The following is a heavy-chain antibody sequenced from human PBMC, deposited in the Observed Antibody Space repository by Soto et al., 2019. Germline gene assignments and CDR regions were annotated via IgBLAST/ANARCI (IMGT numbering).Heavy chain of an antibody. J-gene: IGHJ4*02. V-gene: IGHV3-30*03. CDR1: GFTFSSYG. Sequence: QVQLVESGGGVVQPGRSLRLSCAASGFTFSSYGMHWVRQAPGKGLEWVAVISYDGSNKYYADSVKGRFTISRDNSKNTXYXXMNSLRAEDTAVYYCATSLYYYDTSGYLGHLKLDYWGQGTLVTVSS. D-gene: IGHD3-22*01. CDR3: ATSLYYYDTSGYLGHLKLDY. CDR2: ISYDGSNK.